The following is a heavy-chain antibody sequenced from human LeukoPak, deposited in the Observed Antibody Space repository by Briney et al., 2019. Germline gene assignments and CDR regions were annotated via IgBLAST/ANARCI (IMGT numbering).Heavy chain of an antibody. Sequence: PSETLSLTCSVSGGSISSPKWWSWVRQPPGKGLEWIGEIYHSGTTNYNPSLKSRVTISVDKYQSQFSLNLSSVTAADTAVYYCARNGGNSDFDYWGQGTLVTVSS. V-gene: IGHV4-4*02. CDR3: ARNGGNSDFDY. D-gene: IGHD4-23*01. CDR1: GGSISSPKW. J-gene: IGHJ4*02. CDR2: IYHSGTT.